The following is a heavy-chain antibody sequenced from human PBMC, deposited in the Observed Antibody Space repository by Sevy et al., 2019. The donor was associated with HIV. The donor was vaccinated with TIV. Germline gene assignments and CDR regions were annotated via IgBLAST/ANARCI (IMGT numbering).Heavy chain of an antibody. CDR1: GFTFSTHW. CDR3: ARALADWGSFHYSS. J-gene: IGHJ4*02. CDR2: IKQDGTDT. V-gene: IGHV3-7*01. D-gene: IGHD3-16*01. Sequence: GWSLRLSCAASGFTFSTHWMTWVRQAPGKGLEWVANIKQDGTDTNYVDSVRGRFTISRDNGRNLLYLHMNSLRAEDTAVYFCARALADWGSFHYSSWGRGVLVTVSS.